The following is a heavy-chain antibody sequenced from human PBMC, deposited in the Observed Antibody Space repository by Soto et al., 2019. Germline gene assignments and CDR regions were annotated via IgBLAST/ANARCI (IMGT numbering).Heavy chain of an antibody. CDR2: IYWDDDK. D-gene: IGHD6-13*01. V-gene: IGHV2-5*02. CDR3: AHSPYTYSSNLFDY. Sequence: QITLKESGPTLVKPTQTLTLTCTFSGFSLSTSGVCVGWIRQPPGKALEWLALIYWDDDKRYSPSLKSRLTITKDTSKNHVVLTMTHMDPVDTATYYCAHSPYTYSSNLFDYWGQVTLVTVSS. J-gene: IGHJ4*02. CDR1: GFSLSTSGVC.